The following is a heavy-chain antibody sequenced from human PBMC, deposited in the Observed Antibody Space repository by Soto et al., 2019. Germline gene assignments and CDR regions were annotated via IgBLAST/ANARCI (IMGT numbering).Heavy chain of an antibody. CDR3: ANLATADTLDY. Sequence: QVQLVQSGAEVKKPGSSVKVSCKASGGTFSSYISWVRQAPGQGLEWMGRIIPILGIANYAQKFQGKVTITADKSTSTAYMELSSLRSEDTALYYCANLATADTLDYWGQGTLVTVSS. J-gene: IGHJ4*02. CDR1: GGTFSSY. V-gene: IGHV1-69*02. CDR2: IIPILGIA. D-gene: IGHD6-13*01.